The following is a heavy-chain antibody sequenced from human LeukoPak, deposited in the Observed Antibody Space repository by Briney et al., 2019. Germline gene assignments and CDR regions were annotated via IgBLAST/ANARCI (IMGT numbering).Heavy chain of an antibody. Sequence: SETLSLTCTVSGGSVSDYYWSWIRQSPGKGLEWIGYIYYTGSSSYNPSLRSRVTISADTSKNQFSLKLSSVTAADTAVYYCARDGGYNWNYQFDYWGQGTLVTVSS. V-gene: IGHV4-59*02. CDR1: GGSVSDYY. CDR3: ARDGGYNWNYQFDY. D-gene: IGHD1-7*01. J-gene: IGHJ4*02. CDR2: IYYTGSS.